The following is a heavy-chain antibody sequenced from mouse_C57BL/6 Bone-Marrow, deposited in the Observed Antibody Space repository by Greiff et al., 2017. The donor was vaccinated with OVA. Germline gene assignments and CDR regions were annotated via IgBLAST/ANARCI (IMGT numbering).Heavy chain of an antibody. J-gene: IGHJ4*01. CDR1: EYTFTNYW. Sequence: QVQLQQSGAELVRLGTSVKMSCKASEYTFTNYWIGWAKQRPGHGLEWIGDIYPGGGYTNYNEKFKGKATLTADKSSSTAYMQFSSLTSEDSAIYYCARFYWNYAMDYWGQGTSVTVSS. CDR3: ARFYWNYAMDY. V-gene: IGHV1-63*01. D-gene: IGHD1-1*01. CDR2: IYPGGGYT.